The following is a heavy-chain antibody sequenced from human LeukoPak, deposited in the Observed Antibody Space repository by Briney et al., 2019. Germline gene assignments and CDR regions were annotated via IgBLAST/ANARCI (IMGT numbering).Heavy chain of an antibody. J-gene: IGHJ5*02. Sequence: PSETLSLTCTVSGGSISSSSCYWGWIRQPPGKGLEWIGSIYYSGSTYYNPSLKSRVTISVDTSKNQFSLKLSSVTAADTAVYYCARANDIVVVPAAINWFDPWGQGTLVTVSS. V-gene: IGHV4-39*01. D-gene: IGHD2-2*02. CDR2: IYYSGST. CDR1: GGSISSSSCY. CDR3: ARANDIVVVPAAINWFDP.